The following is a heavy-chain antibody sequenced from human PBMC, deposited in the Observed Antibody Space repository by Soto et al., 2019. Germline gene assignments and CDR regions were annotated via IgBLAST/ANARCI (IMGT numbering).Heavy chain of an antibody. CDR2: IYPGDSDT. CDR3: ARRPRGWYDSSGYAESKYYFDY. J-gene: IGHJ4*02. CDR1: GYSFTSYW. D-gene: IGHD3-22*01. V-gene: IGHV5-51*01. Sequence: GESLKISCKGSGYSFTSYWIGWVRQMPGKGLAWMGIIYPGDSDTRYSPSFQGQVTISADKSISTAYLQWSSLKASDTAMYYCARRPRGWYDSSGYAESKYYFDYWGQGTLVTVSS.